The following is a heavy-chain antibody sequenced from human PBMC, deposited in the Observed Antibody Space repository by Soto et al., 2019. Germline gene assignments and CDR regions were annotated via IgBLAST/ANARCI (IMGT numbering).Heavy chain of an antibody. J-gene: IGHJ4*02. CDR1: GFTFDDYA. V-gene: IGHV3-9*01. D-gene: IGHD6-25*01. Sequence: EVQLVESGGGLVQPGRSLRLSCAASGFTFDDYAMHWVRQAPGKGLEWVSGSSWNSGSIGYADAVKGRFTISRDNAKNSLYLQMNSLRAEDTALYYCAKDRGYSSEYYFDYWGQGTLVTVSS. CDR2: SSWNSGSI. CDR3: AKDRGYSSEYYFDY.